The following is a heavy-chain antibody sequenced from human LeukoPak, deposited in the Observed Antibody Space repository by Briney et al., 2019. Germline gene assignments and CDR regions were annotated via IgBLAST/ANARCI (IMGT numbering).Heavy chain of an antibody. CDR1: GFTFSSYE. D-gene: IGHD6-19*01. Sequence: PGGSLRLSCAASGFTFSSYEMNWVRQAPGKGLEWVSYISSSGSTIYYADSVKGRFTISRDNAKNSLYLQMNSLRPEDTAFYYCAKDKWSGAVRFNWFDPWGQGTLVTVSS. CDR3: AKDKWSGAVRFNWFDP. CDR2: ISSSGSTI. J-gene: IGHJ5*02. V-gene: IGHV3-48*03.